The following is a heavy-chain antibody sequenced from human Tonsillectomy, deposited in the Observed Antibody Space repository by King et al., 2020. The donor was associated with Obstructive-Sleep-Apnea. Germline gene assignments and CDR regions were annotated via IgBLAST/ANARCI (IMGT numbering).Heavy chain of an antibody. J-gene: IGHJ4*02. V-gene: IGHV3-23*04. CDR1: GFTFSRYD. D-gene: IGHD3-22*01. CDR3: AKDSGDSDSSGHFDY. CDR2: ISGSGAGT. Sequence: QLVQSGGGLVQPGGSLRVSCAASGFTFSRYDMSWVRQAPGKGLEWVSVISGSGAGTYYADSVKGRFTISRDNSKNTLYLQMNSLSAEDTAVYYCAKDSGDSDSSGHFDYWAQGTLVTVSS.